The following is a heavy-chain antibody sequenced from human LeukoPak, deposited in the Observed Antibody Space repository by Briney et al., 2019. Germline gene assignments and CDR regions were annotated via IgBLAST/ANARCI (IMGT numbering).Heavy chain of an antibody. D-gene: IGHD1-1*01. Sequence: GGSLRLSCATSGFTLRYYQMNWVRQAPGKGLEWVSYINVVNGAIYYADSVKGRFTISGDIATNSVYLQMNSLRAEDTALYYCVREGNRVYNMDVWGKGTAVTVSS. J-gene: IGHJ6*04. CDR3: VREGNRVYNMDV. CDR2: INVVNGAI. V-gene: IGHV3-48*01. CDR1: GFTLRYYQ.